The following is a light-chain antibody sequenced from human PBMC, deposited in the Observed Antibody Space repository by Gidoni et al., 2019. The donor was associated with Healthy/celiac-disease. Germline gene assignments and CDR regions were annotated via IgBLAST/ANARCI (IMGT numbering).Light chain of an antibody. CDR3: QQGT. J-gene: IGKJ4*01. Sequence: DIVLTQSPGTLPSSPGERATLSCRASQSVSSSYLAWYQQKPGQAPRLLIYGASSRATGIPDRFSGSGSGTDFTLTISRLEPDDFAVYNCQQGTFGGGTKVEIK. V-gene: IGKV3-20*01. CDR2: GAS. CDR1: QSVSSSY.